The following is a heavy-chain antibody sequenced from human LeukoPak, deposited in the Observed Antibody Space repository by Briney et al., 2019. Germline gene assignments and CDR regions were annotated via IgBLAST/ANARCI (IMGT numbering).Heavy chain of an antibody. CDR3: TTGNFGPY. V-gene: IGHV3-15*07. Sequence: GGSLRLLCAASGFTFSDAWMNWVRQAPGKGLEWVGRIKRKAEGGTTDYGAPVKGRFTISRDDSKNTLYLQMNSLKTEDTAFYYCTTGNFGPYWGQGTLVTVSS. J-gene: IGHJ4*02. CDR2: IKRKAEGGTT. CDR1: GFTFSDAW. D-gene: IGHD3-10*01.